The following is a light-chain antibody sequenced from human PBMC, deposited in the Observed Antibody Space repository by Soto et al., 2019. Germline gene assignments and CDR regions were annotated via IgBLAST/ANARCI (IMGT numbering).Light chain of an antibody. V-gene: IGKV3-20*01. J-gene: IGKJ4*01. CDR2: SAS. CDR1: QTISNTF. Sequence: EIVLTQSPGTLSLSPGERATLSCRASQTISNTFLAWYQQRPGQAPRLLIYSASGRAAGIPDRFSGSGSGTDFTLSISRLEPEDFAVYYCQQYGVSPTFGGGTKVEIK. CDR3: QQYGVSPT.